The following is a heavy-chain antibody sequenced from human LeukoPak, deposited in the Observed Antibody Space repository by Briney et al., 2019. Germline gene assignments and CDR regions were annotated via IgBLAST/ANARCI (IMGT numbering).Heavy chain of an antibody. V-gene: IGHV4-4*02. D-gene: IGHD3-9*01. J-gene: IGHJ4*02. CDR2: IYHSGST. Sequence: PSGTLSLTCAVSGGSISSSNWWSWVRQPPGKGLEWIGEIYHSGSTNYNPSLKSRVTISVDTSKNQFSLKLSSVTAADTAVYYCARGRYFDWSPLDYWGQGTLVTVSS. CDR3: ARGRYFDWSPLDY. CDR1: GGSISSSNW.